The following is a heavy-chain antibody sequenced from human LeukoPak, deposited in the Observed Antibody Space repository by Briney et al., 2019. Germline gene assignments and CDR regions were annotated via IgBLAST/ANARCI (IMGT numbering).Heavy chain of an antibody. CDR3: ARSDYNDYRGLGF. Sequence: ASVKVSCKASGYTFTSYAIHWVRQAPGQRLEWMGWISAGSGNTKYSQKFQDRVTITRDTSASTAYMELSRLRSEDTAVYFCARSDYNDYRGLGFWGQGTLVTVSS. D-gene: IGHD4-11*01. V-gene: IGHV1-3*01. J-gene: IGHJ4*02. CDR1: GYTFTSYA. CDR2: ISAGSGNT.